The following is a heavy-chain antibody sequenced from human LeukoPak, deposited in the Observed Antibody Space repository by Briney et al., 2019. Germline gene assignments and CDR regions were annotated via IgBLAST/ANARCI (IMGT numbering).Heavy chain of an antibody. D-gene: IGHD3-16*01. CDR3: AREHPRGEVDDFDY. CDR2: IYYSGST. J-gene: IGHJ4*02. CDR1: GGSISSYY. V-gene: IGHV4-59*12. Sequence: SETLSLTCTVSGGSISSYYWSWIRQPPGKGLEWIGYIYYSGSTNYNPSLKSRISISVDTSKNQFSLKLTSVTAADTAVYYCAREHPRGEVDDFDYWGQGTLVTVSS.